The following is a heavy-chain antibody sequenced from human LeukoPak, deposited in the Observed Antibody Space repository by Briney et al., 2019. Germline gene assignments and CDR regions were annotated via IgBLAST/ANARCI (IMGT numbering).Heavy chain of an antibody. CDR3: ARGSYDSSDFEYFQH. V-gene: IGHV1-2*02. D-gene: IGHD3-22*01. CDR2: INPDSGDT. Sequence: ASVKVSCKASGYTFTGYYIHWVRQAPGQGLEWMGWINPDSGDTNYAQRFQGRATMTRDTSISTAYMEKRRLTSDDTAVYYCARGSYDSSDFEYFQHWGKGTLVTVSS. CDR1: GYTFTGYY. J-gene: IGHJ1*01.